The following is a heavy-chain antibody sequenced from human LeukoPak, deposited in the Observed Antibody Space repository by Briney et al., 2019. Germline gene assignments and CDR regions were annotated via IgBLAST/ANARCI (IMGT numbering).Heavy chain of an antibody. V-gene: IGHV3-7*01. CDR1: GFTFSSYW. J-gene: IGHJ4*02. CDR3: ARDPLADYYDSSGYFDY. D-gene: IGHD3-22*01. Sequence: GGSLRLSCAASGFTFSSYWMSWVRRAPGKGLEWVANIKQDGSEKYYVDSVKGRFTISRDNAKNSLYLQMNSLRAEDTAVYYCARDPLADYYDSSGYFDYWGQGTLVTVSS. CDR2: IKQDGSEK.